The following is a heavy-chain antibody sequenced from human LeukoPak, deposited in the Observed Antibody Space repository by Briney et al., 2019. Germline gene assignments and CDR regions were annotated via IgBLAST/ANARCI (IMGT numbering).Heavy chain of an antibody. CDR2: ISYDGSNK. Sequence: GGSLRLSCAASGFTFSSYGLHWVRQAPGKGLEWVAVISYDGSNKYYADSVKGRFTISRDNSKNTLYLQMNSLRGEDTAVYFCAKDRQQMEYFDYWGQGTLVTVSS. CDR3: AKDRQQMEYFDY. D-gene: IGHD5-24*01. J-gene: IGHJ4*02. CDR1: GFTFSSYG. V-gene: IGHV3-30*18.